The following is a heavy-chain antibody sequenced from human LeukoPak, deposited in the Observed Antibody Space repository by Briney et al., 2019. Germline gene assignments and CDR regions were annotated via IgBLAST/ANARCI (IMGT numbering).Heavy chain of an antibody. D-gene: IGHD2-2*01. V-gene: IGHV3-30*01. CDR3: ARDITSYPTDIVVVPAAHTLGY. CDR2: ISYDGSNK. J-gene: IGHJ4*02. Sequence: PGGSLRLSCAASGFTFSSYAMHWVRQAPCKGLEWVAVISYDGSNKYYADSVKGRFTISRDNSKNTLYLQMNSLRAEDTAVYYCARDITSYPTDIVVVPAAHTLGYWGQGTLVTVS. CDR1: GFTFSSYA.